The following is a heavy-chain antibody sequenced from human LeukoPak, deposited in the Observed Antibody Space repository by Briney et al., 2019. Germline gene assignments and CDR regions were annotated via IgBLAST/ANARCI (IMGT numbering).Heavy chain of an antibody. CDR1: GGSISTYY. Sequence: ETLSLTCTVSGGSISTYYWSWIRQPPGKGLEWVANIREDGSEKYYVDSVKGRFTISRDNAKNSLYLQMSSLRAEDTAVYYCATSTGWRSDYWGQGTLVTVSS. V-gene: IGHV3-7*01. CDR2: IREDGSEK. D-gene: IGHD6-19*01. J-gene: IGHJ4*02. CDR3: ATSTGWRSDY.